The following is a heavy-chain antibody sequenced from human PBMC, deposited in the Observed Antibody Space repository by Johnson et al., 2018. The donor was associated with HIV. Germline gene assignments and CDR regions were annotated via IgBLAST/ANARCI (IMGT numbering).Heavy chain of an antibody. CDR3: TTDRGGEIAVAGPDAFEI. D-gene: IGHD6-19*01. CDR1: GFTFSNAW. Sequence: VQLVESGGGLVKPGGSLRLSCAASGFTFSNAWMSWVRQAPGKGLEWVGRIKSNTDGGTTDYAAPVKGRFTISRDDSKNTLYLQMKSLKTEDTAVYYCTTDRGGEIAVAGPDAFEIWGQGTMVTVSS. CDR2: IKSNTDGGTT. V-gene: IGHV3-15*01. J-gene: IGHJ3*02.